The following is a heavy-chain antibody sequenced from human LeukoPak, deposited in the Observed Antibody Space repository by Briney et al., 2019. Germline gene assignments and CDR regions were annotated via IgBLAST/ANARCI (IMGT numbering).Heavy chain of an antibody. Sequence: ASVTVSCTASGGSFSSYAINWVRQAPGQGLEWMGGIIPIFGTANYAQKFQGRVTITADESTSTAYMELSSLRSEDTAVYYCASDYYDSSGYRDAFDIWGQGTMVTVSS. J-gene: IGHJ3*02. D-gene: IGHD3-22*01. V-gene: IGHV1-69*01. CDR3: ASDYYDSSGYRDAFDI. CDR2: IIPIFGTA. CDR1: GGSFSSYA.